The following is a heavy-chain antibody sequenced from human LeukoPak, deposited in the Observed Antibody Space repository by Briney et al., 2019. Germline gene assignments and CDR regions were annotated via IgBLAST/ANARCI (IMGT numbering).Heavy chain of an antibody. CDR3: ARGARDANFDY. J-gene: IGHJ4*02. D-gene: IGHD3-10*01. V-gene: IGHV1-69*05. CDR2: IIPIFGTA. Sequence: GASVKVSCKASGGTFSSYAISWVRQAPGQGLEWMGGIIPIFGTANYAQKFQGRVTMTRNTSISTAYMELSSLRSEDTAVYYCARGARDANFDYWGQGTLVTVSS. CDR1: GGTFSSYA.